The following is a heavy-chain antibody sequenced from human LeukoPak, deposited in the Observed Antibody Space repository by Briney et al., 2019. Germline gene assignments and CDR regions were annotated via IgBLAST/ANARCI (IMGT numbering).Heavy chain of an antibody. Sequence: GGSLRLSCAASGFTFSGSAMHWVRQASGKGLEWVGRIRSKANSYATAYAASVKGRFTISRDDSKNTAYLQMNSLKTEDTAVYYCTSQRPLYSGSYYALVFDYWGQGTLVTVSS. J-gene: IGHJ4*02. D-gene: IGHD1-26*01. CDR2: IRSKANSYAT. V-gene: IGHV3-73*01. CDR1: GFTFSGSA. CDR3: TSQRPLYSGSYYALVFDY.